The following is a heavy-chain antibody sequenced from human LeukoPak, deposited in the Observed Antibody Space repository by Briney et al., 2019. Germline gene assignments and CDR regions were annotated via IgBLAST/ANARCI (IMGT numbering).Heavy chain of an antibody. CDR1: GYTFTTYD. Sequence: ASVKVSCKASGYTFTTYDINWVRQATGQGLEWMGWMNPNSGNTGYAQKFQGRVIITRNTSISTAYMELSSLRSEDTAVYYCARRVSRRYYYYYMDVWGKGTTVTVSS. CDR3: ARRVSRRYYYYYMDV. CDR2: MNPNSGNT. V-gene: IGHV1-8*03. J-gene: IGHJ6*03.